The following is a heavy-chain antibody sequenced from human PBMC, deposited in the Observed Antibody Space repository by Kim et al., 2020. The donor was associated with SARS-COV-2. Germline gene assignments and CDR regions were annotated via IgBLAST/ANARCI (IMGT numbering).Heavy chain of an antibody. D-gene: IGHD2-21*01. Sequence: YNPSLKSRVTISVDTSKNQFSLKRSSVTAADTAVYYWARRVIPKKGAFDIWGQGTMVTVSS. J-gene: IGHJ3*02. CDR3: ARRVIPKKGAFDI. V-gene: IGHV4-4*09.